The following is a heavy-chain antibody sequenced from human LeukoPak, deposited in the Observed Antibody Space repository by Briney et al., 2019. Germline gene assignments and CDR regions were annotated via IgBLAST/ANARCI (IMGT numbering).Heavy chain of an antibody. J-gene: IGHJ4*02. D-gene: IGHD3-22*01. CDR2: SNSDGSST. CDR3: AKGFGQWYYYDSSGNYFDY. V-gene: IGHV3-74*01. Sequence: PGGSLRLSCAASGFTFNRHWMHWVRQAPGKGLVWVSRSNSDGSSTVYADSVKGRFTISRDNAKNTLYLQMNSLRAEDTAVYYCAKGFGQWYYYDSSGNYFDYWGQGTLVTVSS. CDR1: GFTFNRHW.